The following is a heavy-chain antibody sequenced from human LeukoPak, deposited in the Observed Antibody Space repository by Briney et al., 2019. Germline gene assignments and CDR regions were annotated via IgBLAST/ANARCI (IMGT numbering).Heavy chain of an antibody. V-gene: IGHV4-59*01. CDR2: IYYSGST. CDR1: GGSISSYY. Sequence: SETLSLTCTVSGGSISSYYWSWIRQPPGKGLEWIGYIYYSGSTNYNPSLKSRVTISVDTSKNQFSLKLTSVTAADTAVYYCAKGGQGFDSWGQGTLVTVSS. J-gene: IGHJ5*01. CDR3: AKGGQGFDS.